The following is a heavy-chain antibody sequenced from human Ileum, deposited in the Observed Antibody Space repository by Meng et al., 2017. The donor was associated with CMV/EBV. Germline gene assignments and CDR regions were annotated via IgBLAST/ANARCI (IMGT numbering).Heavy chain of an antibody. V-gene: IGHV4-4*07. CDR3: ARGESRGYYYFDY. CDR1: RHSIGVYC. CDR2: ISPNVNI. D-gene: IGHD3-22*01. J-gene: IGHJ4*02. Sequence: GPVRGRPSSTLSPPSTVSRHSIGVYCFSWIRQPAGKKLECIGRISPNVNINYIPSLKGRVTMSLDTSNNQIFLNLTSVTAADTALYYCARGESRGYYYFDYWGQGSLVTVSS.